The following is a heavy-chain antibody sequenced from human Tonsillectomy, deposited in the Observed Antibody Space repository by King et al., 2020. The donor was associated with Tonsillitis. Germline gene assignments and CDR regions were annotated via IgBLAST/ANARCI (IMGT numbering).Heavy chain of an antibody. V-gene: IGHV4-39*02. CDR1: GGSISSSSHY. J-gene: IGHJ4*02. CDR3: AREKIVVGSFDS. CDR2: ISYRGSA. D-gene: IGHD2-15*01. Sequence: QLQESGPGLVKPSETLSLTCTVSGGSISSSSHYWGWIRQPPGKGLEWIGSISYRGSASYNPSLKSRVTISVDTSKNQFSLNLSSVTAADTAVYYCAREKIVVGSFDSWGQGTLVTVSS.